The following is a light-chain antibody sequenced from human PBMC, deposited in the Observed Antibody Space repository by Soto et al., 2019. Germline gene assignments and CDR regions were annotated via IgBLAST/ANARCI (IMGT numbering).Light chain of an antibody. CDR1: SSNVGGNP. V-gene: IGLV1-44*01. CDR2: TNT. J-gene: IGLJ1*01. Sequence: QSVLTQPPSASGTPGQRVTISCSGSSSNVGGNPVNWYQHVPTTAPKLLIYTNTQRPSGVPDRFSGSKSGTSASLAISGLQSEDEADYYCASWDDSLNGPVFGTGTKLTV. CDR3: ASWDDSLNGPV.